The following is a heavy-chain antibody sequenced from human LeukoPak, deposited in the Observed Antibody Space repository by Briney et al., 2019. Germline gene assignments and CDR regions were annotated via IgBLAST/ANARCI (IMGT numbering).Heavy chain of an antibody. CDR1: GYSFATYW. J-gene: IGHJ4*02. Sequence: GESLKISCKGFGYSFATYWIAWVRQMPGKGLEWMGIIYPDESNIRYSPSFQGQVTISADKSISTAYLQWSSLKASDTAIYYCARPPSRGYSSSFEYWGQGTLVTVSS. CDR3: ARPPSRGYSSSFEY. D-gene: IGHD2-2*03. V-gene: IGHV5-51*01. CDR2: IYPDESNI.